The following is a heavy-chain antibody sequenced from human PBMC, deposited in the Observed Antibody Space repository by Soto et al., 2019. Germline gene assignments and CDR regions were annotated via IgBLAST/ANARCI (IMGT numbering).Heavy chain of an antibody. Sequence: TLSLTCTVSGGSISSGGYYWSGIRQHPGKGLEWIGYIYYSGSTYYNPSLKSRVTISVDTSKNQFSLKLSSVAAADTAVYYCARDRYLAYYFDYWGQGTLVTVSS. CDR3: ARDRYLAYYFDY. CDR1: GGSISSGGYY. V-gene: IGHV4-31*03. CDR2: IYYSGST. D-gene: IGHD3-9*01. J-gene: IGHJ4*02.